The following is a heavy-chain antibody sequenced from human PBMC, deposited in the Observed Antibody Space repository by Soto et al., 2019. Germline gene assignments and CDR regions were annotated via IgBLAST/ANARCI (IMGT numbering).Heavy chain of an antibody. V-gene: IGHV1-8*01. CDR3: AGKYYDILTGYYRFDY. CDR1: GYTFTSYD. CDR2: MNPNSGNT. Sequence: ASVKVSCTASGYTFTSYDINWMRQATGKGLEWIRWMNPNSGNTGYSHKFQGRVTMTRNTSISTAYIELSSLRSEDTAVYYCAGKYYDILTGYYRFDYWG. D-gene: IGHD3-9*01. J-gene: IGHJ4*01.